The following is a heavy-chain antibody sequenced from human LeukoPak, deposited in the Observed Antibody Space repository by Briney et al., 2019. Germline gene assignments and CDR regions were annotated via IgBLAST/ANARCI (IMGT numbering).Heavy chain of an antibody. CDR3: ATRKRGYSYGYYYYMDV. V-gene: IGHV1-69*06. J-gene: IGHJ6*03. Sequence: SVKVSCKASGGTFSSYAISWVRQAPGQGLEWMGGIIPIFGTANYAQKFQGRVTITADKSTSTAYMELSSLRSEDTAVYYCATRKRGYSYGYYYYMDVWGKGTTVTVSS. CDR2: IIPIFGTA. D-gene: IGHD5-18*01. CDR1: GGTFSSYA.